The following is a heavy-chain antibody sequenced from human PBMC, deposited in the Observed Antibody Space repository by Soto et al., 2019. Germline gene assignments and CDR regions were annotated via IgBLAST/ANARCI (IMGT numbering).Heavy chain of an antibody. D-gene: IGHD4-17*01. CDR3: AKLVTLTTLPHY. CDR2: INPHSGAT. Sequence: ASVKVSCKASGYTFTGYYLHWVRQAPGQGLEWMGWINPHSGATYSAQKFQGRVTMTRDTSISTAYLELYRLRSNDTAVYYCAKLVTLTTLPHYSGQGPLLTVSS. J-gene: IGHJ4*02. CDR1: GYTFTGYY. V-gene: IGHV1-2*02.